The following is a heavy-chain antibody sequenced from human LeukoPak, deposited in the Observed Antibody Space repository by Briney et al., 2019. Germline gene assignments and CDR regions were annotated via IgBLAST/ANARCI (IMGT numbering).Heavy chain of an antibody. Sequence: ASVKVSCKTSGYSFTNYDINWVRQSTGQGLEWMGWINTKSGYTGHAQKFQGRITMTRDSSISTVYMELRSLRSEDTAVYYCARVTGAIDYWGQGTLVTVSS. J-gene: IGHJ4*02. CDR3: ARVTGAIDY. CDR1: GYSFTNYD. V-gene: IGHV1-8*01. CDR2: INTKSGYT.